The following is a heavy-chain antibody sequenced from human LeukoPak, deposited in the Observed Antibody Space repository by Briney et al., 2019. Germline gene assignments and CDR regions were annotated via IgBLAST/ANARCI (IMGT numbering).Heavy chain of an antibody. CDR2: ISSSSSTI. CDR1: GFTFSSYS. J-gene: IGHJ6*03. D-gene: IGHD3-3*01. V-gene: IGHV3-48*01. CDR3: ARVGVLLVYYDFYYYMDV. Sequence: GGSLRLSCAASGFTFSSYSMNWVRQAPGKGLEWVSYISSSSSTIYYADSVKGRFTISRDNAKNSLYLQMNSLRAEDTAVYYCARVGVLLVYYDFYYYMDVWGKGTTVTVS.